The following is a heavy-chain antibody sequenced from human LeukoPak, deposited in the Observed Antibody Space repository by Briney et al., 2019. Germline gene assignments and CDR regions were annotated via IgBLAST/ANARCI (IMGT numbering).Heavy chain of an antibody. CDR1: GYTFTSYG. Sequence: ASVKVSCKASGYTFTSYGKSWVRQAPGQWLEWIVWISAYNGNTNYAQKLQGRVTMTTDTSTSTGYMGLRSLRSDDTAVYYCARDSPVGSGSYYPVSCWSQGTLVTVSS. CDR2: ISAYNGNT. CDR3: ARDSPVGSGSYYPVSC. D-gene: IGHD3-10*01. V-gene: IGHV1-18*04. J-gene: IGHJ4*02.